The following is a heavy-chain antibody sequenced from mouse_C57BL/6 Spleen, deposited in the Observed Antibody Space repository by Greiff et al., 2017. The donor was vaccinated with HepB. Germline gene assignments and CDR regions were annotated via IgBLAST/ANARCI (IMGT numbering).Heavy chain of an antibody. V-gene: IGHV1-81*01. CDR2: IYPRSGNT. CDR1: GYTFTSYG. Sequence: VQLQQSGAELARPGASVKLSCKASGYTFTSYGVSWVKQRTGQGLEWIGEIYPRSGNTYYNEKFKGKATLTADKSSSTAYMELRSLTSEDSAVYFCARSGIYYDYDEGFAYWGQGTLVTVSA. D-gene: IGHD2-4*01. J-gene: IGHJ3*01. CDR3: ARSGIYYDYDEGFAY.